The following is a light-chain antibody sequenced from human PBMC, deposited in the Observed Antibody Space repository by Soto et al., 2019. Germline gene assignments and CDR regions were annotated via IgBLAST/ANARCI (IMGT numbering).Light chain of an antibody. CDR2: AAS. CDR3: QQNHTCPWT. V-gene: IGKV1-39*01. Sequence: DIKITQAPSALSASLRGRVPIPCRASQSIGSNLNWYQQIPGKAPKLLVFAASSKPRGVPLRFDARGSGTDFSLTIDNLQPEEFVTYYCQQNHTCPWTFGQGTKLDI. J-gene: IGKJ1*01. CDR1: QSIGSN.